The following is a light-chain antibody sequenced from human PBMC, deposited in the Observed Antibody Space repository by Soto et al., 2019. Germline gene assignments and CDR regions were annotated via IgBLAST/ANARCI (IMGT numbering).Light chain of an antibody. V-gene: IGLV7-46*01. J-gene: IGLJ3*02. Sequence: QAVVTQEPSLTVSPGGTVTLTCGSSTGAVTSGHYPYWFQQKPGQAPRTLVYNTSDKDSWAPARFSGSLLGGKAALTLSGAQPEDEAEYYCLLSYSGARVFGGGTKLTVL. CDR2: NTS. CDR3: LLSYSGARV. CDR1: TGAVTSGHY.